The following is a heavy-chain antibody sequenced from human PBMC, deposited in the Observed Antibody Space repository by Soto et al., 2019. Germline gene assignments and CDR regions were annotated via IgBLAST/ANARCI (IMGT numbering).Heavy chain of an antibody. CDR2: SRNRVNSHTT. V-gene: IGHV3-72*01. CDR3: TRGLLGGAPYNTFHGMDV. CDR1: GFTFSDHY. Sequence: EVQLVESGGGLVQPGGSLRLSCAASGFTFSDHYMDWVRQAPGKGLEWVARSRNRVNSHTTEYAESVKGRFTISRDESKSALNLQMNSLKIEDTAVYYCTRGLLGGAPYNTFHGMDVWGQWTTVTVSS. D-gene: IGHD1-20*01. J-gene: IGHJ6*01.